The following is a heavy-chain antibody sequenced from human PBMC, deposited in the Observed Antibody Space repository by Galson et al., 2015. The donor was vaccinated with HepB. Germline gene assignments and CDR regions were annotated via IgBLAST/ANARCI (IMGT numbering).Heavy chain of an antibody. CDR1: GFTFSSYW. V-gene: IGHV3-7*01. Sequence: SLRLSCAASGFTFSSYWMSWVRQAPGKGLEWVANIKEDGSEKNYVDSVKGRFTISRGNAKNSLYLQMNSLRAEDTAVYYCARAMRVYSSRWHYFDYWGQGTLVTVSS. CDR3: ARAMRVYSSRWHYFDY. CDR2: IKEDGSEK. J-gene: IGHJ4*02. D-gene: IGHD6-13*01.